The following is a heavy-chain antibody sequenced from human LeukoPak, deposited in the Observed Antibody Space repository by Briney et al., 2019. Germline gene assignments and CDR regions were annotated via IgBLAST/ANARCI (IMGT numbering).Heavy chain of an antibody. CDR3: ARDAGTTVVTEAFDY. CDR1: GGSISSSSYY. V-gene: IGHV4-39*07. D-gene: IGHD4-23*01. Sequence: SETLSLTCTVSGGSISSSSYYWGWIRRPPGKGLEWIGSIYYSGSTYYNPSLKSRVTISVDTSKNQFSLKLSSVTAADTAVYYCARDAGTTVVTEAFDYWGQGTLVTVSS. CDR2: IYYSGST. J-gene: IGHJ4*02.